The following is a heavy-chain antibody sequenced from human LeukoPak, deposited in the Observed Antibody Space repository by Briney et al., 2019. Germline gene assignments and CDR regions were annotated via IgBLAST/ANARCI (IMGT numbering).Heavy chain of an antibody. CDR2: IYYSGST. CDR1: GGSISSDVSY. J-gene: IGHJ5*02. D-gene: IGHD2-15*01. V-gene: IGHV4-31*11. CDR3: ARGDPFCSGGTCYNNWFHP. Sequence: SQTLSLTCAVTGGSISSDVSYWSWIRQHPGKGLEWIGYIYYSGSTYYNPSLKSRVTISVDTSKNQFSLKLSSVTAADTAVYYCARGDPFCSGGTCYNNWFHPWGQGSLVTVSS.